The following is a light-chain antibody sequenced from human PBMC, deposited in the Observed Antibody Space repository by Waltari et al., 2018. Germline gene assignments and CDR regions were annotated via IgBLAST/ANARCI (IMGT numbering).Light chain of an antibody. CDR1: QNVGTS. CDR3: QQRGDWPLT. J-gene: IGKJ1*01. Sequence: EVVLTQSPVTLSLSPGERATLSCRASQNVGTSLGWYHQKPGQAPRLLIYNAYNTATGVPDRFIGSGSGTDFTLTIDNLEPDDFAVYYCQQRGDWPLTFGQGTKVEIK. V-gene: IGKV3-11*01. CDR2: NAY.